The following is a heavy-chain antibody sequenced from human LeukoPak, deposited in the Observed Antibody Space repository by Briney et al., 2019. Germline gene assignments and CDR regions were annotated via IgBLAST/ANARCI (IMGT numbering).Heavy chain of an antibody. J-gene: IGHJ6*03. V-gene: IGHV3-53*01. Sequence: GGSLRLSCAASGFTFSSNYMSWVRQAPGKGLEWVSVIYSGGSTYYADSVKGRFTISRDNSKNTLYLQMNNLRAEGTAVYYCASGSGSYRTPYYYMDVWGKGTTVTVSS. CDR2: IYSGGST. CDR3: ASGSGSYRTPYYYMDV. CDR1: GFTFSSNY. D-gene: IGHD3-10*01.